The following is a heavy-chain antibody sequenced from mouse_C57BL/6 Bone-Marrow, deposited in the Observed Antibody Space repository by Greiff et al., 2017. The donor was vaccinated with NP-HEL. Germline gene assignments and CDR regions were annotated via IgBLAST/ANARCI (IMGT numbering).Heavy chain of an antibody. D-gene: IGHD2-5*01. CDR1: GYTFTDYY. CDR2: INPYNGGT. Sequence: EVQLQQSGPVLVKPGASVKMSCKASGYTFTDYYMNWVKQSHGKSLEWIGVINPYNGGTSYNQKFKGKATLTVDKSSSTAYMALNSLTSEDSAVYYCARSYYSNYFDYWGQGTTLTVSS. J-gene: IGHJ2*01. CDR3: ARSYYSNYFDY. V-gene: IGHV1-19*01.